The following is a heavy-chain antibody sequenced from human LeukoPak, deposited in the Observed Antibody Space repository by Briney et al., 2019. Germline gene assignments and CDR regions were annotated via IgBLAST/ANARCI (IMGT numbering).Heavy chain of an antibody. CDR1: GFSFSSYE. J-gene: IGHJ4*02. CDR2: IYSGGST. V-gene: IGHV3-66*01. D-gene: IGHD2-2*01. CDR3: ATHKPGAATPWVYYFDQ. Sequence: PGGSLRLSCTASGFSFSSYEMNWVRQAPGKGLEWVSVIYSGGSTYYGDSVKGRFTISRDISKNTLYLQMNSLRAEDTAVYYCATHKPGAATPWVYYFDQWGQGTLVTVSS.